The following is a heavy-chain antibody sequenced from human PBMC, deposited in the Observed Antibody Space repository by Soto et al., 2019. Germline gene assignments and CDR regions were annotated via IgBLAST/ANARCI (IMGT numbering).Heavy chain of an antibody. V-gene: IGHV3-20*04. Sequence: EVLLVESGGGVLRPGWSLRLSCAASGFTFDDYGMSWARQAPGKGLEWVSGGNWNGGSTGYAASLKGRFTISRDNAKNALYLQMHSLRAEDTAFYYCVIGASLNIHCWGQGTLVTVS. D-gene: IGHD1-26*01. CDR3: VIGASLNIHC. J-gene: IGHJ4*02. CDR2: GNWNGGST. CDR1: GFTFDDYG.